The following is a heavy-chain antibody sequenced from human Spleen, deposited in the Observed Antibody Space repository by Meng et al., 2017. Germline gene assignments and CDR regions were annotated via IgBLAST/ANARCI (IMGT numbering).Heavy chain of an antibody. V-gene: IGHV4-34*01. CDR3: ARGPTTMAHDFDY. Sequence: QVQLQQWAAGLLKPSETLSLTCVVSGGSFSHYYWSWIRQPPGKGLEWIGEINHSGSTNYNPSLESRATISVDTSQNNLSLKLSSVTAADSAVYYCARGPTTMAHDFDYWGQGTLVTVSS. CDR2: INHSGST. CDR1: GGSFSHYY. D-gene: IGHD4-11*01. J-gene: IGHJ4*02.